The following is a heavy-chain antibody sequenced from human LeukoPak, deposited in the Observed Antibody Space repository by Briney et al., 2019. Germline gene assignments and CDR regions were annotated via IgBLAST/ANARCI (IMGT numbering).Heavy chain of an antibody. D-gene: IGHD3-9*01. J-gene: IGHJ3*02. CDR2: VYYSGTT. CDR3: ARLPRSFDSKDAFDI. Sequence: PSETLSLTCTVSGGSISNYYWNWIRQPPGKGLEWIGYVYYSGTTNYSPSLQSRVTVSVDTSKNQFSLKLRSVTAADTAVYYCARLPRSFDSKDAFDIWGQGTMVTVSS. V-gene: IGHV4-59*08. CDR1: GGSISNYY.